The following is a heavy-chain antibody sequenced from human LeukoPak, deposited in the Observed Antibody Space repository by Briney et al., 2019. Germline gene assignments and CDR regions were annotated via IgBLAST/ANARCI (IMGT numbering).Heavy chain of an antibody. CDR3: ARVSLRAHFDY. D-gene: IGHD5/OR15-5a*01. CDR2: ISSSSSYI. V-gene: IGHV3-21*01. Sequence: GGSLRLSCAASGFTFGSYSMNWVRQAPGKGLEWVSSISSSSSYIYYADSVKGRFTISRDNAKNSLYLQMNSLRAEDTAVYYCARVSLRAHFDYWGQGTLVTVSS. CDR1: GFTFGSYS. J-gene: IGHJ4*02.